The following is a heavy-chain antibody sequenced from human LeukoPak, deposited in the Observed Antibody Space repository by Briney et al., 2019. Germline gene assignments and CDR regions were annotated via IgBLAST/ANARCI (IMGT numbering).Heavy chain of an antibody. CDR2: MNPNSGNT. J-gene: IGHJ4*02. Sequence: ASVKVSCKASGYTFTSYDINWVRQATGQGLEWMGWMNPNSGNTGYAQKFQGRVTMTRNTSISTAYMELSSLRSEETAVYYCARAQAGTYYDFWSGYKRNWYFDYWGQGTLVTVSS. CDR1: GYTFTSYD. D-gene: IGHD3-3*01. V-gene: IGHV1-8*01. CDR3: ARAQAGTYYDFWSGYKRNWYFDY.